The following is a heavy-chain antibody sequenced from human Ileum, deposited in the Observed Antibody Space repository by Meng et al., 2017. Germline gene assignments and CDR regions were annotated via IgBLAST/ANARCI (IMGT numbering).Heavy chain of an antibody. J-gene: IGHJ5*02. CDR3: AASLDGNRFDP. CDR1: GGSISSGDYY. D-gene: IGHD1-26*01. Sequence: QVQLQESGPGLVKPSQTLSLTCTVSGGSISSGDYYWSWIRQPPGKGLEWIGYIFDTGPPSYSPPLGSRLSISMDTSKNQFSLRLTSVSAADTAVYYCAASLDGNRFDPWGQGTLVTVSS. CDR2: IFDTGPP. V-gene: IGHV4-30-4*01.